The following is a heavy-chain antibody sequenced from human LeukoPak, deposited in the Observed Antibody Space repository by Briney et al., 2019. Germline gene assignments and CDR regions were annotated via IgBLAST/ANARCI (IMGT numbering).Heavy chain of an antibody. V-gene: IGHV4-39*01. D-gene: IGHD6-13*01. CDR1: GGFISSSSYY. J-gene: IGHJ5*02. CDR2: IYYSGST. Sequence: MTSETLSLTCTVSGGFISSSSYYWGWIRQPPGKGLEWIGSIYYSGSTYYNPSLKSRVTISVDTSKNQFSLKLSSVTAADTAVYYCARPDGSSWSNWFDPWGQGTLVTVSS. CDR3: ARPDGSSWSNWFDP.